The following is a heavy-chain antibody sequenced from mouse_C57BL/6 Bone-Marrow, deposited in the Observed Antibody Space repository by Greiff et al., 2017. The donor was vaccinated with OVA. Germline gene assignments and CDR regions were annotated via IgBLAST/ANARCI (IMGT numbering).Heavy chain of an antibody. CDR2: ISSGGDYI. Sequence: EVQLVESGEGLVKPGGSLKLSCAASGFTFSSYAMSWVRQTPEKRLEWVAYISSGGDYIYYADTVKGRFTISRDNARNTLYLQMSSLKSEDTAMYYCTREGGLRRGRYFDYWGQGTTLTVSS. D-gene: IGHD2-4*01. CDR1: GFTFSSYA. J-gene: IGHJ2*01. V-gene: IGHV5-9-1*02. CDR3: TREGGLRRGRYFDY.